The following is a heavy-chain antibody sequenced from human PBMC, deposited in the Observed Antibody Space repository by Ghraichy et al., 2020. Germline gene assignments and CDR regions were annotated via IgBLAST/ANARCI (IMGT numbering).Heavy chain of an antibody. Sequence: GGSLKLTCAASGFTFSSYGMHWVRQAPGKGLEWVAVISYDGSNKYYADSVKGRFTISRDNSKNTLYLQMNSLRAEDTAVYYCAKDQTQGDYNWNYVGYMDVWGKGTTVTVSS. V-gene: IGHV3-30*18. CDR3: AKDQTQGDYNWNYVGYMDV. CDR1: GFTFSSYG. D-gene: IGHD1-7*01. J-gene: IGHJ6*03. CDR2: ISYDGSNK.